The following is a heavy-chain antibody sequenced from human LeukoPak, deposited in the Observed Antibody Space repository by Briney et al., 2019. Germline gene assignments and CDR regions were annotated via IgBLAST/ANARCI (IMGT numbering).Heavy chain of an antibody. V-gene: IGHV3-66*01. CDR1: GFSVSSHS. J-gene: IGHJ4*02. CDR2: VYSGGGA. D-gene: IGHD4-23*01. CDR3: ARDRVDDYGGHLADY. Sequence: GGSLRLSCAASGFSVSSHSMSWIRQAPGKGLDWVSLVYSGGGAHYSDSVKGRFSISRDNSRNTVYLQMNSLRAEDTAIYYCARDRVDDYGGHLADYWGQGTLVSVSS.